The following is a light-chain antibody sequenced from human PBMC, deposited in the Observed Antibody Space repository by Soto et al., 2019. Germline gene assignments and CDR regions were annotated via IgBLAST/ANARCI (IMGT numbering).Light chain of an antibody. V-gene: IGKV1-5*01. CDR2: DAS. CDR3: QQYDAHSPWT. J-gene: IGKJ1*01. Sequence: DIQMTQTPSIMSASVGDRVTITCRASQSIDDCLAWYQQKAGKAPKLLIYDASTLERGVPSRFRGSGSGTEFTLTINSLQPDDFATYYCQQYDAHSPWTFGQGTKVEIK. CDR1: QSIDDC.